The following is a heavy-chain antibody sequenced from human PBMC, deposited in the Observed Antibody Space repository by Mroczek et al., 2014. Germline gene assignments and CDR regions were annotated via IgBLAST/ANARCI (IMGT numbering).Heavy chain of an antibody. J-gene: IGHJ1*01. CDR2: IYYSGST. D-gene: IGHD2-21*02. V-gene: IGHV4-59*01. CDR3: ARSSCGGDCSWLGFQH. CDR1: GGSISSYY. Sequence: QVQLQESGPGLVKPSETLSLTCTVSGGSISSYYWSWIRQPPGKGLEWIGYIYYSGSTNYNPSLKSRVTISVDTSKNQFSLKLSSVTAADTAVYYCARSSCGGDCSWLGFQHWGQGTLVTVSS.